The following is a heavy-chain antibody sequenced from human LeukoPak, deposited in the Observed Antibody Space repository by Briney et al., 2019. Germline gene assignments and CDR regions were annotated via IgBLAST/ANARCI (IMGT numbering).Heavy chain of an antibody. J-gene: IGHJ6*03. V-gene: IGHV4-34*01. CDR2: INHSGST. Sequence: PSETLSLTRAVYGGSFSGYYWSWIRQPPGKGLEWIGEINHSGSTNYNPSLKSRVTISVDTSKNQFSLKLSSVTAADTAVYYCARGTGTMVRGVIRSYYYMDVWGKGTTVTVSS. CDR3: ARGTGTMVRGVIRSYYYMDV. CDR1: GGSFSGYY. D-gene: IGHD3-10*01.